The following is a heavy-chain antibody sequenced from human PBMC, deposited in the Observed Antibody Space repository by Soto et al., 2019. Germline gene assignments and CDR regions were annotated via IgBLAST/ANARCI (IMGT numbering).Heavy chain of an antibody. Sequence: VGSLRLSCAASGFTFSSYAMSWVRQAPGKGLEWVSAISGSGGSTYYADSVKGRFTISRDNSKNTLYLQMNSLRAEDTAVYYCAKTPTSITIFGVVIPYFDYWGQGTLVTVSS. D-gene: IGHD3-3*01. CDR2: ISGSGGST. V-gene: IGHV3-23*01. J-gene: IGHJ4*02. CDR3: AKTPTSITIFGVVIPYFDY. CDR1: GFTFSSYA.